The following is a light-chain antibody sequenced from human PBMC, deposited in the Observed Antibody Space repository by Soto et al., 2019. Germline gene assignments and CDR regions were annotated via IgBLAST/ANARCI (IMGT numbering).Light chain of an antibody. CDR3: QQYNTWPTYT. CDR2: SAS. J-gene: IGKJ2*01. CDR1: QSVSNN. Sequence: EIVLTQSPGTLSLSPGERATLSCRASQSVSNNYLAWYQQKPGQAPRLLIYSASTRATGVPARFSGSGSGTEFTLTISSLQSEDFAVYYCQQYNTWPTYTFGQGTKVDIK. V-gene: IGKV3-15*01.